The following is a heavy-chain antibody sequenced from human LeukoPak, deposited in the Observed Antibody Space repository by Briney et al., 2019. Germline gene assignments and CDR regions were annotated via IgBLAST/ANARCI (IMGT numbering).Heavy chain of an antibody. CDR2: ISYDGSNK. CDR3: ARDRATRGLDY. D-gene: IGHD5-12*01. Sequence: GGSLRLSCAASGFTFSSYAMHWVRQAPGKGLEWVAVISYDGSNKYYADSVKGRFTISRDNSKNTLYLQMNSLRAEDTAVYYCARDRATRGLDYWGQGTLVTVSS. CDR1: GFTFSSYA. V-gene: IGHV3-30-3*01. J-gene: IGHJ4*02.